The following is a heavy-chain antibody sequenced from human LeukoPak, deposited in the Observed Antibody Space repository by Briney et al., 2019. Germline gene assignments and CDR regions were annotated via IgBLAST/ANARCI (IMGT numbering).Heavy chain of an antibody. CDR2: IYYSGST. CDR3: ARQIDAFDI. J-gene: IGHJ3*02. Sequence: SETLSLTCIVSGGSISSSSYYWGWIRQPPGKGLEWIGIIYYSGSTYYNPSHKSRVTISVDTSKNQFSLKLSSVTAADTAVYYCARQIDAFDIWGQGTMVTVSS. CDR1: GGSISSSSYY. V-gene: IGHV4-39*01.